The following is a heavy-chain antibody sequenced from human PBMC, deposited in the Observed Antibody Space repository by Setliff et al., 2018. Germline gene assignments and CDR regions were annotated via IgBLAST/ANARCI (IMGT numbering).Heavy chain of an antibody. J-gene: IGHJ4*02. Sequence: LSLTCTVSGGYISTGSYYCYWIRQAAGKGLEWIGRIYISGSTDYNPSLKSRVTISVDTSKNQFSLKLSSVTAADTAVYYCARDSGYYLYYFDYWGQGNLVTVSS. V-gene: IGHV4-61*02. CDR3: ARDSGYYLYYFDY. CDR1: GGYISTGSYY. D-gene: IGHD3-22*01. CDR2: IYISGST.